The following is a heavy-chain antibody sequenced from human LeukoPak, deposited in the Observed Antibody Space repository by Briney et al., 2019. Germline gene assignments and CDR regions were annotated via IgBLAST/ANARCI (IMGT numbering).Heavy chain of an antibody. D-gene: IGHD2-15*01. V-gene: IGHV1-2*02. CDR1: GYTFTGYY. J-gene: IGHJ3*02. CDR3: ARLWGYHDAFDI. CDR2: IHPNSGDT. Sequence: ASEKVSCKSSGYTFTGYYLHWVRQAPGQGLEWMAWIHPNSGDTNYAQKFQGRVTMTRDTSISTAYMELSSLRSDDTAVYYCARLWGYHDAFDIWGQGTMVTVSS.